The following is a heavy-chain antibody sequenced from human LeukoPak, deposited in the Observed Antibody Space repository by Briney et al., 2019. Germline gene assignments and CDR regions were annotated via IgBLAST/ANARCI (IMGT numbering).Heavy chain of an antibody. D-gene: IGHD2-21*01. CDR3: AKGPVVRFDY. CDR1: GFTFDDYA. V-gene: IGHV3-9*01. Sequence: GGSLRLSCAASGFTFDDYAMHWVRQAPGKGLEWVSGISWNSGSIGCADSVKGRFTISRDNSKNTLYLQMNGLRAEDTAVYYCAKGPVVRFDYWGQGTLVTVSS. J-gene: IGHJ4*02. CDR2: ISWNSGSI.